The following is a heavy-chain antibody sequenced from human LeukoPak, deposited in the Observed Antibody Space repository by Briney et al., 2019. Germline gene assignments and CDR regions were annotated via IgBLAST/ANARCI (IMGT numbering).Heavy chain of an antibody. D-gene: IGHD3-10*01. J-gene: IGHJ4*02. CDR2: MNPNSGNT. V-gene: IGHV1-8*01. Sequence: RASVKVSCKASGYTFTSYDINWVRQATGQGLEWMGWMNPNSGNTGYAQKFQGRVTMTRNTSISTAYMELSSLRSEDTAVYYCARGVMVRGVTNDYWGQGTLVTVSS. CDR3: ARGVMVRGVTNDY. CDR1: GYTFTSYD.